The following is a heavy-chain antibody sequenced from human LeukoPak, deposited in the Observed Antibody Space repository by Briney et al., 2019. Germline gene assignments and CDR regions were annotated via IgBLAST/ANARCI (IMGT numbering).Heavy chain of an antibody. CDR1: GGSFSGYY. Sequence: NPSETLSLTCAVYGGSFSGYYWSWIRQPPGKGLEWIGEINHSGGTNYNPSLKSRVTISVDTSKNQFSLKLSSVTAADTAVYYCARVRGAARTWFDPWGQGTLVTVSS. CDR3: ARVRGAARTWFDP. CDR2: INHSGGT. V-gene: IGHV4-34*01. J-gene: IGHJ5*02. D-gene: IGHD6-6*01.